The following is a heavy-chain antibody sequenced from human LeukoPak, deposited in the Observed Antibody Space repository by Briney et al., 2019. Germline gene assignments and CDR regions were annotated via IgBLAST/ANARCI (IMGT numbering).Heavy chain of an antibody. V-gene: IGHV3-74*01. CDR1: GFTFSNYW. CDR3: VRDLILVDTPGDDFDY. CDR2: INIDGSVK. D-gene: IGHD4-23*01. J-gene: IGHJ4*02. Sequence: GGYLRLYCAASGFTFSNYWMHWVRQVPGKGLVWVSRINIDGSVKSYADSVKGRFTISRDNAKNTVALQMHSLRAEDTAVYYCVRDLILVDTPGDDFDYWGQGALVTVSS.